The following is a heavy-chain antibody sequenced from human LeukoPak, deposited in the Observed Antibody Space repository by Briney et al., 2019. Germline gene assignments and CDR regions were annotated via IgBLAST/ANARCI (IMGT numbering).Heavy chain of an antibody. D-gene: IGHD6-13*01. V-gene: IGHV3-9*01. CDR3: AKDLVSGAAAGQYYYYYGMDV. J-gene: IGHJ6*02. Sequence: GGSLRLSCAASGFTFSSYGMHWVRQAPGKGLEWVSGISWNSGSIGYADSVKGRFTISRDNAKNSLYLQMNSLRAEDTALYYCAKDLVSGAAAGQYYYYYGMDVWGQGTTVTVSS. CDR2: ISWNSGSI. CDR1: GFTFSSYG.